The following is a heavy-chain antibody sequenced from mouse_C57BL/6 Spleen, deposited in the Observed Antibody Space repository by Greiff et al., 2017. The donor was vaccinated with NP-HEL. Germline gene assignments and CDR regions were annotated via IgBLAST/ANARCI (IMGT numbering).Heavy chain of an antibody. Sequence: VKLQQPGAELVKPGASVKLSCKASGYTFTSYWMHWVKQRPGQGLEWIGMIHPNSGSTNYNEKFKSKATLTVDKSSSTAYMQLSSLTSEDSAVYYCARGGIYYDYDGGNYFDYWGQGTTLTVSS. CDR1: GYTFTSYW. J-gene: IGHJ2*01. V-gene: IGHV1-64*01. D-gene: IGHD2-4*01. CDR2: IHPNSGST. CDR3: ARGGIYYDYDGGNYFDY.